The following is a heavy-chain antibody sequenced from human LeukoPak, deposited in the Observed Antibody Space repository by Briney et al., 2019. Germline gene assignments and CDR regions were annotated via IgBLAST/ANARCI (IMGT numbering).Heavy chain of an antibody. CDR1: GFTFSSYR. CDR3: ARRMMYYDYVWGSSSHDAFDI. V-gene: IGHV3-21*01. CDR2: ISSNSDYI. D-gene: IGHD3-16*01. J-gene: IGHJ3*02. Sequence: GGSLRLSCAASGFTFSSYRMNWVRQAPGKGLEWVSSISSNSDYIYYADLVKGRFTISRDNAKNSLYLQMNSLRAEDTAVFYCARRMMYYDYVWGSSSHDAFDIWGQGTMVTVSS.